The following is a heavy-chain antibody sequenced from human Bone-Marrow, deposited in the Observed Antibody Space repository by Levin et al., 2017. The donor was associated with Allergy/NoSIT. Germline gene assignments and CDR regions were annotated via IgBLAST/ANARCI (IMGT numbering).Heavy chain of an antibody. J-gene: IGHJ4*02. CDR3: ARSHDGTGYFN. CDR2: ISYSGST. V-gene: IGHV4-61*01. Sequence: NASETLSLTCTVSGDSVSSGSYYWSWIRQPPGKGLEWIGYISYSGSTNYNPSLRSRVTISVDTSKNQFSLRLSSVTAADTAGYSCARSHDGTGYFNWGQGTLVTVSS. CDR1: GDSVSSGSYY. D-gene: IGHD3-22*01.